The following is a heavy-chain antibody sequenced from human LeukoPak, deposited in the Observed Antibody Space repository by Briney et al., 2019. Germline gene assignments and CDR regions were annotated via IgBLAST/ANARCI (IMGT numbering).Heavy chain of an antibody. CDR2: IYYSGNT. D-gene: IGHD6-6*01. CDR1: GGPVRSGDSY. CDR3: ARSSSSRNDAFDI. J-gene: IGHJ3*02. Sequence: TSSQTLSLTCTVSGGPVRSGDSYWSWIRQPPGKGLEWIGYIYYSGNTYYNPSLRSRVTISLDMSKNQFSLSLSSVTAADTAMYYCARSSSSRNDAFDIWGQGTMVTVSS. V-gene: IGHV4-30-4*01.